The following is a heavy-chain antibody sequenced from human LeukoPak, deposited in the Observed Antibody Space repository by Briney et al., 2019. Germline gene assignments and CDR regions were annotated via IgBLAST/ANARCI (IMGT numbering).Heavy chain of an antibody. Sequence: PSETLSLTCTVSGGSISSYYWSWIRQPPGKGLEWIGFIYYSGSTHYNPSLKSRVTISVDTSKNQFSLRLSSVTAADTAVYYCARGPYYDFWSGQYYYYGMDVWGQGTTVTVSS. CDR2: IYYSGST. D-gene: IGHD3-3*01. CDR3: ARGPYYDFWSGQYYYYGMDV. CDR1: GGSISSYY. J-gene: IGHJ6*02. V-gene: IGHV4-59*08.